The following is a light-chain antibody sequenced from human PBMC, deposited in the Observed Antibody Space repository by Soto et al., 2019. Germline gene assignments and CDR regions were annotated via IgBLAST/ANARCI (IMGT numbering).Light chain of an antibody. CDR1: QTIRRW. CDR2: DAS. CDR3: QNYNSDPWT. J-gene: IGKJ1*01. Sequence: DIEMTQSPSTLSASVGDRLTITCRASQTIRRWLAWYQQRPGKAPKVLIYDASTLESGVPARFSGSGSETEFTLTISSLQPEDSATYYCQNYNSDPWTFGQGTKVDIK. V-gene: IGKV1-5*01.